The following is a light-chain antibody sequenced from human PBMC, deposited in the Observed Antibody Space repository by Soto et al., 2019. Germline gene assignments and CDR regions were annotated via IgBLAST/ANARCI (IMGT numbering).Light chain of an antibody. CDR1: SSDVGGYNY. J-gene: IGLJ1*01. Sequence: QSALTQPPSASGSPGQSVTISCTGTSSDVGGYNYVSWYQQHPGKAPKLMIYEVSKRPSGVPDRFSGSKSGTSASLAITRLQAEDEADYYCQSYDISLHNYVFGTGTKLTVL. CDR3: QSYDISLHNYV. CDR2: EVS. V-gene: IGLV2-8*01.